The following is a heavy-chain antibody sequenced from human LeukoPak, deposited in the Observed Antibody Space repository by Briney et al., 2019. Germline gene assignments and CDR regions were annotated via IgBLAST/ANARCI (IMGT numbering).Heavy chain of an antibody. CDR2: INPNSGGT. J-gene: IGHJ4*02. Sequence: ASVKVSCKASGYTFTGYYMHWVRQAPGQGLEWMGWINPNSGGTNYAQKFQGRVTMTRDTSTSTAYVELRSLRSDDTAAYYCASGSSGWYYNYWGQGTLVTVSS. CDR1: GYTFTGYY. CDR3: ASGSSGWYYNY. D-gene: IGHD6-19*01. V-gene: IGHV1-2*02.